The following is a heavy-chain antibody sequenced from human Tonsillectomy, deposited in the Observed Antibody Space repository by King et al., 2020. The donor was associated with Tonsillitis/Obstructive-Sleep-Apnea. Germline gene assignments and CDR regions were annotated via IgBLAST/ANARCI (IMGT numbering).Heavy chain of an antibody. Sequence: VQLVESGAEVKKPGESLRNSCKGSGYSFTSYWISWVRQMPGKGLEWMGRMDPIYSYTNYSPSFQGHVTISADKSISTAYLQWSSLKASDTPMYYCARLDYGEGSNYWGQGTLVTVSS. CDR1: GYSFTSYW. D-gene: IGHD4-17*01. V-gene: IGHV5-10-1*01. J-gene: IGHJ4*02. CDR3: ARLDYGEGSNY. CDR2: MDPIYSYT.